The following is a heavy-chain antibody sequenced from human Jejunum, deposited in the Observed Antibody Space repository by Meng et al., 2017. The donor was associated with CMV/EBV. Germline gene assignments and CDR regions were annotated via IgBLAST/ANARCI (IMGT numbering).Heavy chain of an antibody. J-gene: IGHJ6*02. CDR2: VNWNGDNT. CDR3: ARVGGNYYYYGMDV. Sequence: GFTFDDSGMSWVRQVPGKGLEWVSGVNWNGDNTGYAGSVRGRFTISRDSAKNCTYLQMNSLRVEDTALYYCARVGGNYYYYGMDVWGQGTTVTVSS. V-gene: IGHV3-20*03. D-gene: IGHD3-16*01. CDR1: GFTFDDSG.